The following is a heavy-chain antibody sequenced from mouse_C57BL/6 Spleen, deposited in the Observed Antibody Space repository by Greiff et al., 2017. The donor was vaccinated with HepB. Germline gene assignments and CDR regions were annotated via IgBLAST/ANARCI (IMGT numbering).Heavy chain of an antibody. J-gene: IGHJ2*01. CDR1: GYSITSGYY. CDR3: ARDLDYGYLFDY. V-gene: IGHV3-6*01. D-gene: IGHD2-2*01. CDR2: ISYDGSN. Sequence: EVQLQESGPGLVKPSQSLSLTCSVTGYSITSGYYWNWIRQFPGNKLEWMGYISYDGSNNYNPSLKNRISITRDTSKNQFFLKLNSVTTEDTATYYCARDLDYGYLFDYWGQGTTLTVSS.